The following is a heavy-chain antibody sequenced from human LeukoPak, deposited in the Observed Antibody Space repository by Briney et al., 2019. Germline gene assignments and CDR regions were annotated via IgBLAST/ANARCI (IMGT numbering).Heavy chain of an antibody. V-gene: IGHV1-69*06. CDR2: IIPIFGTA. D-gene: IGHD6-19*01. CDR3: AREGWQWLVHAFDI. J-gene: IGHJ3*02. CDR1: GGTFSSYA. Sequence: ASVKVSCKASGGTFSSYAISWVRQAPGQGLEWMGGIIPIFGTANYAQKFQGRVTITADKSTSTAYMELSSLRSEDTAVYYCAREGWQWLVHAFDIWGQGTMVTVSS.